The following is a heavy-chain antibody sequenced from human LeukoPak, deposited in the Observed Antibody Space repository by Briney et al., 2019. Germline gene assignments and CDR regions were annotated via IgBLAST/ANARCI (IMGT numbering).Heavy chain of an antibody. Sequence: GGSLRLSCAASGFTFSSYGMHWVRQAPGKGLEWVAVIWYDGSNKYYADSVKGRFTISRDNSKNTLYLQMNSLRAEDTAVYYCARDIGIVVSSPDKTYYGMDVWGQGTTVTVSS. D-gene: IGHD2/OR15-2a*01. V-gene: IGHV3-33*01. CDR2: IWYDGSNK. CDR1: GFTFSSYG. CDR3: ARDIGIVVSSPDKTYYGMDV. J-gene: IGHJ6*02.